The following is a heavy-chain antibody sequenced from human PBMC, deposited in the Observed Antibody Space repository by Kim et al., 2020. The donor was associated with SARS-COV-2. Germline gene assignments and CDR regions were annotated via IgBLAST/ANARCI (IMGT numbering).Heavy chain of an antibody. CDR1: GGSISSGGYY. Sequence: SETPSLTCTVSGGSISSGGYYWSWIRQHPGKGLEWIGYIYYSGSTYYNPSLKSRVTISVDTSKNQFSLKLSSVTAADTAVYYCARGSSELAQGMDVWGQGTTGTVSS. D-gene: IGHD6-13*01. J-gene: IGHJ6*02. V-gene: IGHV4-31*03. CDR3: ARGSSELAQGMDV. CDR2: IYYSGST.